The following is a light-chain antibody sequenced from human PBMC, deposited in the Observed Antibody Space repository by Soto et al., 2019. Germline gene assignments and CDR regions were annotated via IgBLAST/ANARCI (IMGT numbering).Light chain of an antibody. CDR3: CSYAGSNVV. V-gene: IGLV2-23*01. J-gene: IGLJ2*01. Sequence: QSALTQPASVSGSPGQSITISCTGTSSDVGSYNLVSWYQQDPGKAPKLMIYEGSKRPSGVSNRFSGSKSGNTASLTISGLQAEDEADYYCCSYAGSNVVFGGGTKLTVL. CDR2: EGS. CDR1: SSDVGSYNL.